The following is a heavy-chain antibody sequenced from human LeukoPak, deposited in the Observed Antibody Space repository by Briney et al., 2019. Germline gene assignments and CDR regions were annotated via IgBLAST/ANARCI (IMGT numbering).Heavy chain of an antibody. CDR2: IRYDGSNK. J-gene: IGHJ3*02. CDR1: GFTFSSYG. Sequence: GGPLRLSCVASGFTFSSYGMHWVRRAPGKGLEWVAFIRYDGSNKYYADSVKGRFTISRDNSENTLYLQMNNLRAEDTAVYYCARTYYDYWSGPYAFDIWGQGTMVTVSS. V-gene: IGHV3-30*02. CDR3: ARTYYDYWSGPYAFDI. D-gene: IGHD3-3*01.